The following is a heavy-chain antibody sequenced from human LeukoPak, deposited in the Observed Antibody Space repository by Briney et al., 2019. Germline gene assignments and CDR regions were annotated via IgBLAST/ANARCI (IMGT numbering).Heavy chain of an antibody. CDR3: ARVTVTTLSIDY. V-gene: IGHV4-34*01. CDR2: INHSGST. CDR1: GGSFSGYY. J-gene: IGHJ4*02. Sequence: PSETLSLTCAVYGGSFSGYYWSWIRQPPGKGLEWIGEINHSGSTNYNPSLKSRVTISVDTSKNQFSLKLSSVTAADTAVYYCARVTVTTLSIDYWGQGTLVTVFS. D-gene: IGHD4-17*01.